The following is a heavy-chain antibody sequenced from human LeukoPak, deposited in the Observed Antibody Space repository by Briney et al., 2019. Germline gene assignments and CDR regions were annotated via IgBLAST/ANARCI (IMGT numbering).Heavy chain of an antibody. J-gene: IGHJ5*02. CDR1: GGSFSGYY. CDR2: INHSGST. CDR3: ARRGGYCSSTSCFNWFDP. Sequence: PSETLSLTCAVSGGSFSGYYWSWVRQPPGQGLELIGEINHSGSTNYNPSLKSRVTISVDTSKNQFSLKLSSVTAADTAVYYCARRGGYCSSTSCFNWFDPWGQGTLVTVSS. V-gene: IGHV4-34*01. D-gene: IGHD2-2*01.